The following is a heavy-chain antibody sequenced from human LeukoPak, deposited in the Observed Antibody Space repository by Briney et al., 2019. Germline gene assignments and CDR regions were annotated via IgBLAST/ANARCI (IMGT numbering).Heavy chain of an antibody. CDR1: GFTFGNYG. Sequence: GGSLRLSCAASGFTFGNYGMHWVRQAPGKGLEWVAFIRYDGSDKYYADSVKGRSTISRDNSKNTLYLQMNSLRPEDTAVYFCSGSYSYWGQGTLVTVSS. V-gene: IGHV3-30*02. CDR3: SGSYSY. J-gene: IGHJ4*02. CDR2: IRYDGSDK. D-gene: IGHD1-26*01.